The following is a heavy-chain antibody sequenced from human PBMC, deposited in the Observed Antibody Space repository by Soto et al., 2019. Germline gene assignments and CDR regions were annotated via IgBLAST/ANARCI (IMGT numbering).Heavy chain of an antibody. V-gene: IGHV1-58*01. D-gene: IGHD6-13*01. J-gene: IGHJ6*02. Sequence: PVKVSCKASGFTFTSSAVQWVRQARGQRLEWVGWIVVGSGNTNYAQKFQERVTITRDMSTSTAYMELSSLRSEDTAVYYCAAPDSIAAAADYYYYGMDVWGQGTTVTVSS. CDR3: AAPDSIAAAADYYYYGMDV. CDR1: GFTFTSSA. CDR2: IVVGSGNT.